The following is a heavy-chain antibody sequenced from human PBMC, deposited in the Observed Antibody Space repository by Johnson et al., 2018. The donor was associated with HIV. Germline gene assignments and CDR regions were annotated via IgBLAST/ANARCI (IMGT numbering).Heavy chain of an antibody. V-gene: IGHV3-15*01. CDR1: GITFNNAW. J-gene: IGHJ3*02. Sequence: EVQLVESGGGLVKPGGSLRLSCAASGITFNNAWMSWVRQAPGKGLEWVGRIKSKPDGAAIHYAAPVKGRFTVSRDDSRNTLYLQMNSLRAEDTAVYYCASTIFGVAWHAFDIWGQGTMVIVSS. CDR2: IKSKPDGAAI. D-gene: IGHD3-3*01. CDR3: ASTIFGVAWHAFDI.